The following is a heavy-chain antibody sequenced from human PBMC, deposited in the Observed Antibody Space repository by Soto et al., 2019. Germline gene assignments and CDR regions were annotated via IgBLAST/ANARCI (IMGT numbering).Heavy chain of an antibody. CDR2: INAGNGNT. D-gene: IGHD4-4*01. J-gene: IGHJ5*02. V-gene: IGHV1-3*01. CDR3: ARGHYSNYQWFDP. CDR1: GYTFTSYA. Sequence: GASVKVSCKASGYTFTSYAMHWVRQAPGQRLEWMGWINAGNGNTEYSQKFQGRVTITRDTSASTAYMELSSLRSEDTAVYYCARGHYSNYQWFDPWGQGTLVTVSS.